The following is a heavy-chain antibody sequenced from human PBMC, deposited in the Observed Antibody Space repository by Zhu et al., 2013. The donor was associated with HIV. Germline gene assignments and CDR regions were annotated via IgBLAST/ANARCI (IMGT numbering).Heavy chain of an antibody. J-gene: IGHJ4*02. D-gene: IGHD1-26*01. CDR1: GFTFSSYA. CDR2: VWYDGTDK. V-gene: IGHV3-33*08. Sequence: VQLVESGGGVVQPGRSLRLSCAASGFTFSSYAMHWVRQAPGKGLEWVAAVWYDGTDKYYADSVRGRFTISRDNSQNTQHLQMNSLRVEDTAVYYCARSSGSSFDYWGQGTLVTVSS. CDR3: ARSSGSSFDY.